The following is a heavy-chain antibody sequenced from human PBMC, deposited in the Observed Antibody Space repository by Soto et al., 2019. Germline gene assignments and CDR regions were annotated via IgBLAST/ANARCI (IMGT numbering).Heavy chain of an antibody. CDR2: IYYSGST. V-gene: IGHV4-59*01. CDR1: GGSINSYY. J-gene: IGHJ3*02. CDR3: ARRYGSAFDI. Sequence: SETLSLTCTRSGGSINSYYWSCIRQPPGKGLEWIGYIYYSGSTNYNPSLKSRVTISVDTSKNQFSLKLSSVTAADTAVYYCARRYGSAFDIWGQGTMVTVSS. D-gene: IGHD3-10*01.